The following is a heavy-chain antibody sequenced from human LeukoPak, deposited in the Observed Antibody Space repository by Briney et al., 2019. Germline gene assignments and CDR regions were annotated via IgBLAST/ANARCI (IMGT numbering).Heavy chain of an antibody. CDR1: GGSISSSSYY. V-gene: IGHV4-39*01. J-gene: IGHJ6*02. Sequence: SGTLSLTCTVSGGSISSSSYYWGWIRQPPGKGLEWIGSIYYSGSTYYNPSLKSRVTISVDTSKNQFSLKLSSVTAADTAVYYCARRGIAAAGTGGYYYYYYGMDVWGQGTTVTVSS. CDR3: ARRGIAAAGTGGYYYYYYGMDV. D-gene: IGHD6-13*01. CDR2: IYYSGST.